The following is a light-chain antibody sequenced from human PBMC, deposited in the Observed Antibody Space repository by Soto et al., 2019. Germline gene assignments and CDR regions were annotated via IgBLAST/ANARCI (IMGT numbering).Light chain of an antibody. Sequence: DIPLTQSPSFLSASVGDRVTITCRASQGISSYLAWYQQKPGKAPKLLIYAASTLQSGGPSRFSGSGSGTEFTLTISSLQPEDFATYYCQQLNSYPRGFTFGPGTKVDIK. CDR2: AAS. CDR1: QGISSY. V-gene: IGKV1-9*01. J-gene: IGKJ3*01. CDR3: QQLNSYPRGFT.